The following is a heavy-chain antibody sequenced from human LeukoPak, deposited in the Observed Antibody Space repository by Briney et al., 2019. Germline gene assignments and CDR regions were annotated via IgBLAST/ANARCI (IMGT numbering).Heavy chain of an antibody. CDR2: INPSSGST. CDR3: ARGPDRSGYCSGDRCYLDFDS. V-gene: IGHV1-46*01. Sequence: ASVKVSCKASGYTLTSYYMHWVRQAPGQGLEWMGIINPSSGSTSYAQKFELRVTLTTDTSTSTVSMELRSLTSEDTAVYYCARGPDRSGYCSGDRCYLDFDSWGQGTLVTVSS. CDR1: GYTLTSYY. D-gene: IGHD2-15*01. J-gene: IGHJ4*02.